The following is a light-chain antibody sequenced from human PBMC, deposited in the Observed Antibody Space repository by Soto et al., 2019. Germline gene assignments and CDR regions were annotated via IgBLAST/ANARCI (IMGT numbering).Light chain of an antibody. J-gene: IGKJ1*01. CDR3: QKYDTAPQT. CDR2: AAS. CDR1: QGIIDY. V-gene: IGKV1-27*01. Sequence: DIQMTQSPSSLSASVGDTVTITCRASQGIIDYLAWYQQRPGKVPKLLIYAASTLQTGVPSRFSGSGAGTDFTLTISSLRPEDVGSYYCQKYDTAPQTFGQGTRGEIK.